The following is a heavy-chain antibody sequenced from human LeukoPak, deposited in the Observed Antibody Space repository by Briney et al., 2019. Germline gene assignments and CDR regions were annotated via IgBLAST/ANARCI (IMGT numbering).Heavy chain of an antibody. D-gene: IGHD3-10*01. CDR2: IIPIFGTA. V-gene: IGHV1-69*05. J-gene: IGHJ3*02. CDR3: ARFSVRTDAFDM. Sequence: SVKVSCKASGGTFSSYAISWVRQAPGQGLEWMGGIIPIFGTANYAQKFQGRVTMTRNTSISTAYMELSSLRSEDTAVYYCARFSVRTDAFDMWGQGTMVTVSS. CDR1: GGTFSSYA.